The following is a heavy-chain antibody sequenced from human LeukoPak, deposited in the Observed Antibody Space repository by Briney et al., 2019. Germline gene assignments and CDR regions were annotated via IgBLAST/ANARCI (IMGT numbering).Heavy chain of an antibody. Sequence: PGGSLRLSCAASGFTFSNHGMNWVPQAPGKGREWVSGISPSGDITYYADSVKGRFAISRDNSKYALYLEVISLTAEDTAVYYCAKDDAWLRFGEWSQGTLVTVSS. J-gene: IGHJ4*02. CDR1: GFTFSNHG. CDR3: AKDDAWLRFGE. D-gene: IGHD3-10*01. CDR2: ISPSGDIT. V-gene: IGHV3-23*01.